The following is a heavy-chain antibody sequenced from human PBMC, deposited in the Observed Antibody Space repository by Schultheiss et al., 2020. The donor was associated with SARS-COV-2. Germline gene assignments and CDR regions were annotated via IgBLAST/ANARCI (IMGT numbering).Heavy chain of an antibody. V-gene: IGHV4-61*02. D-gene: IGHD6-19*01. J-gene: IGHJ4*02. CDR2: IYTSGST. CDR1: GGSISSSSYY. CDR3: ARGQIAVAAD. Sequence: SETLSLTCTVSGGSISSSSYYWSWIRQPAGKGLEWIGRIYTSGSTNYNPSLKSRVTISVDTSKNQFSLKLSSVTAADTAVYYCARGQIAVAADWGQGTLVTVSS.